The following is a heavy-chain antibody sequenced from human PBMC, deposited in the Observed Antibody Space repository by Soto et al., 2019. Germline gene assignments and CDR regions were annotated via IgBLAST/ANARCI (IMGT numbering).Heavy chain of an antibody. CDR2: ISGSGGST. Sequence: EVQLLESGGGLEQPGGSLRLSCAASEFTFRTYAMTWVRQAPGKGLEWVSAISGSGGSTYYADSVKGRFTISRDNSKNTLYLQMNSLRAEDTAVYYCAKYCSSTSCYTGLDYWGQGTLVTVSS. D-gene: IGHD2-2*02. CDR3: AKYCSSTSCYTGLDY. J-gene: IGHJ4*02. V-gene: IGHV3-23*01. CDR1: EFTFRTYA.